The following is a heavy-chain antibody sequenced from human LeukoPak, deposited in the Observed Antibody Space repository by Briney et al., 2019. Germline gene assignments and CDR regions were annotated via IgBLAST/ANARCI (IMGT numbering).Heavy chain of an antibody. D-gene: IGHD4-17*01. CDR1: GVTLSNYA. V-gene: IGHV3-23*01. CDR2: ISGSGGST. J-gene: IGHJ5*02. Sequence: GGSLRLSCVASGVTLSNYAMSWARQAPGKGLEWVSAISGSGGSTYYADSVKGRFTISRDNSKNTLYLQMNSLRAEDTAVYYCAKDRPVTRAPNWFDPWGQGTLVTVSS. CDR3: AKDRPVTRAPNWFDP.